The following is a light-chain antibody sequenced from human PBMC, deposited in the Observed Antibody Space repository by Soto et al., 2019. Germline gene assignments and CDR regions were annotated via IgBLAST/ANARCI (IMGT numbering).Light chain of an antibody. CDR3: SSYTRSSTL. CDR2: DVS. J-gene: IGLJ1*01. CDR1: SSDVGGYNY. V-gene: IGLV2-14*01. Sequence: ALTQPASVSGSPGQSITISCTGTSSDVGGYNYVSWYQQHPGKAPKLMIYDVSNRPSGVSNRFSGSKSGNTASLTISGLQAEDEADYSCSSYTRSSTLFGTGTKVTVL.